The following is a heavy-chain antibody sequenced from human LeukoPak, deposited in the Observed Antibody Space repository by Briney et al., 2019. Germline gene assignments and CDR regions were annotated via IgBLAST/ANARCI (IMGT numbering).Heavy chain of an antibody. Sequence: GGSLRLSCAVSGFTLSSYWMHWVRQAPGKGRVWVSRINSDGSNTSYGDSVKGRFTISRDNAKNTLYVQMNSLRAEDTAVYYCATGQGHGMDVWGQGTTVTVSS. CDR2: INSDGSNT. CDR1: GFTLSSYW. J-gene: IGHJ6*02. V-gene: IGHV3-74*01. CDR3: ATGQGHGMDV. D-gene: IGHD1-14*01.